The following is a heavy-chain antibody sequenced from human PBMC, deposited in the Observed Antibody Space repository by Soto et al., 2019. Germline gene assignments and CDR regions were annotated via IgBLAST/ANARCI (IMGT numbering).Heavy chain of an antibody. CDR2: SYHSGST. J-gene: IGHJ6*02. V-gene: IGHV4-4*02. CDR1: GGSINSSNW. CDR3: AREGSGYSSGWYPTAYYGMDV. D-gene: IGHD6-19*01. Sequence: SETLSLTCAVSGGSINSSNWWRWVRQPPGKGLEWIGESYHSGSTNYNPSLKSRVTISVDKSKNQFSLKMSSVTAADTAVYYCAREGSGYSSGWYPTAYYGMDVWGQGTTVTVSS.